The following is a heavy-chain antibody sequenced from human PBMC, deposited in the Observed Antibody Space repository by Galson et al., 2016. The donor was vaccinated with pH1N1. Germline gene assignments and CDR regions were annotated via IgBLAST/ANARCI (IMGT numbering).Heavy chain of an antibody. CDR1: GYIFSTFW. Sequence: QSGAEVKKPGESLKISCKGSGYIFSTFWIGWVRQMPGKGLEWMGIVYPGDSDTRYNPSFKGQVTISVDKSISTAYLQWSSLKASDSAIYFCARHQSSSDDYFFYNMDVWGQGTTVTASS. CDR3: ARHQSSSDDYFFYNMDV. CDR2: VYPGDSDT. D-gene: IGHD6-6*01. J-gene: IGHJ6*02. V-gene: IGHV5-51*01.